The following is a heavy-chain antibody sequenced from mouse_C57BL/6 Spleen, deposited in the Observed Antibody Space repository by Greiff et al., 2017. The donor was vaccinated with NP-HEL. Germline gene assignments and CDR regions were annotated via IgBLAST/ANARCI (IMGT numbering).Heavy chain of an antibody. CDR1: GYTFTSYW. CDR2: IDPSDSYT. J-gene: IGHJ3*01. CDR3: AREGDYGSLAWFAY. D-gene: IGHD1-1*01. V-gene: IGHV1-59*01. Sequence: QVQLQQPGAELVRPGTSVKLSCKASGYTFTSYWMHWVKQRPGQGLEWIGVIDPSDSYTNYNQKFKGKATLTVDTSSSTAYMQLSSLTSEDSAVYYCAREGDYGSLAWFAYWGQGTLVTVSA.